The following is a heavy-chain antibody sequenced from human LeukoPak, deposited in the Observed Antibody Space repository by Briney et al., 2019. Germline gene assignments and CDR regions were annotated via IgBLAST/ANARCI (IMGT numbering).Heavy chain of an antibody. V-gene: IGHV5-51*01. J-gene: IGHJ4*02. Sequence: GESLKISCKGSGYSFTSYWIGWVRQMPGKGLDWMGIIYPGDSDTRYSPSFQGQVTISADKSISTAYLQWSSLKASDTAMYYWERAQRYLDWLEDWGQGTLVTVSS. CDR1: GYSFTSYW. CDR2: IYPGDSDT. CDR3: ERAQRYLDWLED. D-gene: IGHD3-9*01.